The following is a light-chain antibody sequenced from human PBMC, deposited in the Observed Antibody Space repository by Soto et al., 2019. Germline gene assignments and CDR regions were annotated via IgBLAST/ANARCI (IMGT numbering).Light chain of an antibody. CDR1: QCVGSF. CDR3: QQSYSSQYT. V-gene: IGKV1-39*01. CDR2: ATS. J-gene: IGKJ2*01. Sequence: DIQLTQSPSFLSAAVGDRVSLTCLAGQCVGSFLNWYQQKPGEAPRLLIYATSTLQTGVPSRFSGSGSGTEFTLTISILQPEDFATYFCQQSYSSQYTFGQGTMLEIK.